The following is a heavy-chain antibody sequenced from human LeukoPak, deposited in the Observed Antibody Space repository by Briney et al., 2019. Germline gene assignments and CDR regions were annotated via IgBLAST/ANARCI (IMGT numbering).Heavy chain of an antibody. V-gene: IGHV3-7*01. J-gene: IGHJ4*02. Sequence: GGSLRLFCVASGFTFSSHWMTWVRQAPGKGLEWVANIRQDGSEKYYVDSVKGRFTVSRDNAKNSVHGQMNSLIAEDRAVYYCARGGRSAVAGTSPYWGKGTLVTVSS. CDR3: ARGGRSAVAGTSPY. D-gene: IGHD6-19*01. CDR2: IRQDGSEK. CDR1: GFTFSSHW.